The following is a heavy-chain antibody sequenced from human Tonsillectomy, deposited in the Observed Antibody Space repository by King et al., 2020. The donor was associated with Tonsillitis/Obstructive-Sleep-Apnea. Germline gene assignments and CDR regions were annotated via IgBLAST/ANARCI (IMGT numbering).Heavy chain of an antibody. D-gene: IGHD1-26*01. J-gene: IGHJ6*03. CDR3: SGHYSGTHRDYYYYYMDV. Sequence: VQLVESGAEVKKPGESLKISCKGSGYSFTTYWIGWVRQMPGKGLEWMGTIYPGDSDTRYSPSFQGQVTISADKSISTAYLQWSSLKASDTARYYCSGHYSGTHRDYYYYYMDVWGKGTTVTVSS. CDR1: GYSFTTYW. CDR2: IYPGDSDT. V-gene: IGHV5-51*01.